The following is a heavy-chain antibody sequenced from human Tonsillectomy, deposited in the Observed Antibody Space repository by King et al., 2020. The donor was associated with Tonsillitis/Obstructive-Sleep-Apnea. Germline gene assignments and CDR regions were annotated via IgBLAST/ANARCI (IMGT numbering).Heavy chain of an antibody. D-gene: IGHD3-3*01. Sequence: QLQLVQSGAEVKKPGASVKVSCKASGYTFTGYYMYWVRQAPGQGLECMGWINPNSGDTSYAQNFQGRVTMTRDTSITTAYMELSRLRSDDTAVYYCARVLRFLEWKYYYLDVWGQGTTVTVSS. CDR2: INPNSGDT. V-gene: IGHV1-2*02. J-gene: IGHJ6*02. CDR3: ARVLRFLEWKYYYLDV. CDR1: GYTFTGYY.